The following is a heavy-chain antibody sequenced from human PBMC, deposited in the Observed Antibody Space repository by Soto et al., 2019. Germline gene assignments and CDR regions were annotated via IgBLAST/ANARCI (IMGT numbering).Heavy chain of an antibody. J-gene: IGHJ6*03. CDR2: IYYSGST. V-gene: IGHV4-39*01. CDR1: GGSISSSSYY. Sequence: SETLSLTCTVSGGSISSSSYYWGWVRQPPGKGLEWIGSIYYSGSTYYNPSLKSRVTIFVDTSKNQFSLKLSSVTAADTAVYYCARLIRFLNYMDVWDKGTTVTVSS. D-gene: IGHD3-3*01. CDR3: ARLIRFLNYMDV.